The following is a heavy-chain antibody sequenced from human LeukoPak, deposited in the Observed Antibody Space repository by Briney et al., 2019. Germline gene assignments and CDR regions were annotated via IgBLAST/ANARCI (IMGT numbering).Heavy chain of an antibody. CDR2: ISYDGSNK. CDR3: AKERATGTFDY. J-gene: IGHJ4*02. D-gene: IGHD6-13*01. Sequence: AGGSLRLSCAASGFTFSSYGMHWVRQAPGKGLEWVAVISYDGSNKYSADSVKGRFSISRDNSKNTLYLRMNSLRAEDTAVYHCAKERATGTFDYWGQGTLVTVSS. V-gene: IGHV3-30*18. CDR1: GFTFSSYG.